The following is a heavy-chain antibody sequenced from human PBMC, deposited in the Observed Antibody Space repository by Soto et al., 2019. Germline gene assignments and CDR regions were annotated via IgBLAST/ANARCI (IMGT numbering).Heavy chain of an antibody. Sequence: PSETLSLTCTVSGGSISSYYWSWIRQPPGKGLEWIGYIYYSGSTNYNPSLKSRVTISVDSSKNQFSLKLSSVTAADTAIYFCARAYSTSGTYYFDYWGQGTLVTVSS. D-gene: IGHD6-13*01. V-gene: IGHV4-59*01. CDR3: ARAYSTSGTYYFDY. CDR2: IYYSGST. J-gene: IGHJ4*02. CDR1: GGSISSYY.